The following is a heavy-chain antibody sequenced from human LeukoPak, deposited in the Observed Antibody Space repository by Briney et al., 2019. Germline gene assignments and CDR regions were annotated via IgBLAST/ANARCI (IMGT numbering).Heavy chain of an antibody. J-gene: IGHJ6*03. V-gene: IGHV3-74*01. CDR1: GFTFSTFW. D-gene: IGHD6-19*01. Sequence: PGGSLRLSCATSGFTFSTFWMHWVRQAPGKGLVWVSRINHDGSSTNYADSVKGRFTISRDNAKNTLYLQMNSLRAEDTAVYYCAKIGAPQWLVWCYYYMDVWGKGTTVTISS. CDR2: INHDGSST. CDR3: AKIGAPQWLVWCYYYMDV.